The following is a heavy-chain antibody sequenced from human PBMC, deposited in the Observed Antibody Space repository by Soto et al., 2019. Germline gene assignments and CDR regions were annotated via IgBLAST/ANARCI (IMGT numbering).Heavy chain of an antibody. V-gene: IGHV4-39*01. CDR3: ARLTIFGVVYGMDV. CDR1: GGYISSSSYY. CDR2: IYYSGST. J-gene: IGHJ6*02. Sequence: PSETLSLTCTVSGGYISSSSYYWGWIRQPPGKGLGWIGSIYYSGSTYYNPSLKSRVTISVDTSKNQFSLKLSSVTAADTAVYYCARLTIFGVVYGMDVWGQGTTVTVSS. D-gene: IGHD3-3*01.